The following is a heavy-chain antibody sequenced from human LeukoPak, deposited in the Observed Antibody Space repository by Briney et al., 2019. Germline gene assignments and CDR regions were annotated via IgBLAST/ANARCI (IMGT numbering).Heavy chain of an antibody. J-gene: IGHJ4*02. Sequence: GGSLRLSCAASGFTFSSYAMHWVRQAPGKGLEWVAVISYDGSNKYYADSVKGRLTISRDNSKNTLYLQMNSLRAEDTAVYYCARTYSSSSLYYFDYWGQGTLVTVSS. V-gene: IGHV3-30*04. D-gene: IGHD6-6*01. CDR1: GFTFSSYA. CDR2: ISYDGSNK. CDR3: ARTYSSSSLYYFDY.